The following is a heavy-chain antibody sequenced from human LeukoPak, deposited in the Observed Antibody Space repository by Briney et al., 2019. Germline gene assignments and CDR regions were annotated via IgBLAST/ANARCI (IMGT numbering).Heavy chain of an antibody. Sequence: PGGSLRLSCAASGFSFTNFGMHWVRQGPGKGLQWVAIISYDGNKSKYADSVKGRFTISRDNSKSTVYLQMSSLRVEDTAVYYCAKDHDGSGFYLGYFEHWGQGALVTVSS. CDR2: ISYDGNKS. CDR1: GFSFTNFG. V-gene: IGHV3-30*18. CDR3: AKDHDGSGFYLGYFEH. D-gene: IGHD2-15*01. J-gene: IGHJ4*02.